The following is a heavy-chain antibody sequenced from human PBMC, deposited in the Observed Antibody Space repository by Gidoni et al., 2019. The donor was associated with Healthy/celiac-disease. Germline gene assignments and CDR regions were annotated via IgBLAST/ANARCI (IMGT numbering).Heavy chain of an antibody. CDR1: GGSFSGYY. V-gene: IGHV4-34*01. J-gene: IGHJ4*02. Sequence: QVQLQQWGAGLLKPSETLSLPCAVYGGSFSGYYWSWIRPPPGKGLEWIGEINHSGSTHYNPALKSRVTISVDTSKNQFSLKVSPVTAAETAVDYCWRGLKASSSWYSYWGQGTLVTVSS. D-gene: IGHD6-13*01. CDR3: WRGLKASSSWYSY. CDR2: INHSGST.